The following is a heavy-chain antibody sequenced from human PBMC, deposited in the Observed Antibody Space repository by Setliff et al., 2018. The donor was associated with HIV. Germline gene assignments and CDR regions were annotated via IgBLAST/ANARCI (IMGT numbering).Heavy chain of an antibody. D-gene: IGHD6-19*01. J-gene: IGHJ3*02. V-gene: IGHV4-34*01. CDR1: GGSFSGYY. Sequence: PSETLSLTCAVYGGSFSGYYWSWIRQPPGKGLEWIGEINHSGSTNYNPSLKSRVTISVDTSKNQFSLKLSSVTAADTAVYYCARGVKGSGWKRSHAFDIWGQGAMVTVSS. CDR3: ARGVKGSGWKRSHAFDI. CDR2: INHSGST.